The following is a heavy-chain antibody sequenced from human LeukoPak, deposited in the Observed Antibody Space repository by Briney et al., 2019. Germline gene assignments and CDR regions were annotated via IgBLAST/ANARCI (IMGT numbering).Heavy chain of an antibody. CDR2: IYYSGSA. Sequence: SETLFLTCTVSGGSISSSSCYWGWIRQPPGKGLEWVGSIYYSGSAFYNPSLKSRVTISMATSKNQFSLKLSSVTAADTAVYYCARVEPEWLRAFDIWGQGTMVTVSS. CDR1: GGSISSSSCY. CDR3: ARVEPEWLRAFDI. J-gene: IGHJ3*02. V-gene: IGHV4-39*07. D-gene: IGHD6-19*01.